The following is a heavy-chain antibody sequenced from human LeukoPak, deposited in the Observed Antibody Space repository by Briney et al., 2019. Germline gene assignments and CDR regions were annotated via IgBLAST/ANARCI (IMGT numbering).Heavy chain of an antibody. J-gene: IGHJ4*02. V-gene: IGHV4-61*02. CDR3: ARDSVDTAVDY. CDR1: GGSISSGDYY. Sequence: PSETLSLTCTVSGGSISSGDYYWSWIRQPAGKGLEWIGRIYTSGSTNYNPSLKSRVTISVDTSKNQFSLKLSSVTAADTAVYYCARDSVDTAVDYWGQGTLVTVSS. CDR2: IYTSGST. D-gene: IGHD5-18*01.